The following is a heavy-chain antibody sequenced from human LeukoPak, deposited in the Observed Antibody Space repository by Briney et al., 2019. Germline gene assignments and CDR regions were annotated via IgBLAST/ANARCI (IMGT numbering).Heavy chain of an antibody. CDR3: ARHLATGVRWFDP. V-gene: IGHV4-39*01. CDR1: GGSFSSSSYY. CDR2: IYYSGST. Sequence: SETLSLTCTVSGGSFSSSSYYWGWIRQPPGKGLEWIGSIYYSGSTYYNPSLKSRVTISVDTSKNQFSPKLSSVTAADTAVYYCARHLATGVRWFDPWGQGTLVTVSS. D-gene: IGHD3-10*01. J-gene: IGHJ5*02.